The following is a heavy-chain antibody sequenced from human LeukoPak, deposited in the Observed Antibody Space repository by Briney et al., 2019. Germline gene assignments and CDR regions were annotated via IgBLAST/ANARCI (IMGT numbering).Heavy chain of an antibody. V-gene: IGHV3-66*01. Sequence: GGSLRLSCAASGFTVSSNYMSWVRQAPGKGLEWVSVIYSGGSTYYADSVKGRFTISRDNSKNTLYLQMNSLRAEDTAVYYCARESSDYYDSSGSQYYFDYWGQGTLVTVSS. CDR3: ARESSDYYDSSGSQYYFDY. D-gene: IGHD3-22*01. CDR1: GFTVSSNY. CDR2: IYSGGST. J-gene: IGHJ4*02.